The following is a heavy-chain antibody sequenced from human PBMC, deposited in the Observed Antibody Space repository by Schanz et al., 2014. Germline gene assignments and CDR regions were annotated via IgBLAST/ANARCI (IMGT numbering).Heavy chain of an antibody. CDR2: ISRSGGSK. CDR3: AKGMGYCSGGTCYDYDYYGLDV. V-gene: IGHV3-23*01. J-gene: IGHJ6*02. Sequence: DVQLLESGGGLVQPGGSLRLSCAASGFTFNSYAMTWVRQAPGKGLEWVSSISRSGGSKYYADSVKGRFTISRDNSENTLYLQMNSLSADDTAVFYCAKGMGYCSGGTCYDYDYYGLDVWGQGTTVTVSS. D-gene: IGHD2-15*01. CDR1: GFTFNSYA.